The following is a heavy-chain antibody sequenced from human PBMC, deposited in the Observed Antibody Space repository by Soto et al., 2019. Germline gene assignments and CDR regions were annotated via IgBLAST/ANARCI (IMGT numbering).Heavy chain of an antibody. Sequence: ASVKVSCKASGYTFTSFDINWVRQATGQGLEWMGWMSPNSGNTGYAQKFQGRVTMTRDASISTAYMELSSLTSEDTAVYYCARGVTAGVDYWGQGTLVTVSS. J-gene: IGHJ4*02. CDR3: ARGVTAGVDY. D-gene: IGHD1-26*01. V-gene: IGHV1-8*01. CDR1: GYTFTSFD. CDR2: MSPNSGNT.